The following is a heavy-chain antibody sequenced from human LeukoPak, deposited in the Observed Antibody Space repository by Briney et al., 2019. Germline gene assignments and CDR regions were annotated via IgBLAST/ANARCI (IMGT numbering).Heavy chain of an antibody. D-gene: IGHD6-13*01. Sequence: PSETLSLTCTVSGGSISSYYWSWIRQPPGKGLEWIGYIYCSGSTNYNPSLKSRVTISVDTSKNQFSLKLSSVTAADTAVYYCARGGGSSWAGYWGQGTLVTVSS. CDR2: IYCSGST. CDR3: ARGGGSSWAGY. V-gene: IGHV4-59*01. CDR1: GGSISSYY. J-gene: IGHJ4*02.